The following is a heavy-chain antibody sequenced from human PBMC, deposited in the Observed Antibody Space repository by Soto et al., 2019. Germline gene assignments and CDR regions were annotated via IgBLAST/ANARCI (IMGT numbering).Heavy chain of an antibody. D-gene: IGHD2-21*01. CDR1: GGPINTCGCY. Sequence: QLQLQESGPGLVKPAQTLSLTCTVSGGPINTCGCYWSWIRQQPGRGLEWIGYLYYRGTTNYKQFPESRLTETLDTSKNLFSLKVFSVTAADTAVYYCARETVRGKDSEALDIWGQGTMVTVSS. J-gene: IGHJ3*02. V-gene: IGHV4-31*03. CDR3: ARETVRGKDSEALDI. CDR2: LYYRGTT.